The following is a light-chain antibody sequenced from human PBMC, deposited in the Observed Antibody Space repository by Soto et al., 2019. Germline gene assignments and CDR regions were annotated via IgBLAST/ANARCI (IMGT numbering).Light chain of an antibody. CDR3: QQRHNWPIT. J-gene: IGKJ5*01. Sequence: EIVLTQSPATLSLSPGERATLSCRASPSVSSYLAWYQQKPGQAPRLLIYDASNRAAGIPARFSGSGSGTDVTLTISSLEPGDFAVYYCQQRHNWPITFGQGTRLEIK. CDR2: DAS. V-gene: IGKV3-11*01. CDR1: PSVSSY.